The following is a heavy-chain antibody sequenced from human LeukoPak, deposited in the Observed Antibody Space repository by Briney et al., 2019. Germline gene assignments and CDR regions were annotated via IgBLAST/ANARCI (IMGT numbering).Heavy chain of an antibody. D-gene: IGHD5-18*01. CDR1: GGSFSGYY. CDR2: INHSGST. CDR3: ARVVDTAMVTNHDAFDI. V-gene: IGHV4-34*01. J-gene: IGHJ3*02. Sequence: SETLSLTCAVYGGSFSGYYWSWIRQPPGKGLEWIGEINHSGSTNYNPSLKSRVTISVDTSKNQFSLELSSVTAADTAVYYCARVVDTAMVTNHDAFDIWGQGTMVTVSS.